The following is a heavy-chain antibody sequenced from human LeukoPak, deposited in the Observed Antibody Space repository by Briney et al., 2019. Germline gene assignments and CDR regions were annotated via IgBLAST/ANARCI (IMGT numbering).Heavy chain of an antibody. J-gene: IGHJ4*02. CDR2: IYYSGST. CDR1: GGSISISSYY. CDR3: ARRGGGRPFDY. D-gene: IGHD3-10*01. Sequence: PSETLSLTCTVSGGSISISSYYWGWIRQPPGKGLEWIGSIYYSGSTYYNPSLKSRVTISVDTSKNHFSLNLSSVNASDTAVYYCARRGGGRPFDYWGQGTLVTVSS. V-gene: IGHV4-39*02.